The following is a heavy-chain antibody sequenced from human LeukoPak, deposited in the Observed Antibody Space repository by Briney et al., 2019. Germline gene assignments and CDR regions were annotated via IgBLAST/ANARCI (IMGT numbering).Heavy chain of an antibody. V-gene: IGHV4-34*01. D-gene: IGHD3-10*01. J-gene: IGHJ3*02. CDR1: GGSFSGYY. CDR2: INHSGST. CDR3: ARHEGETYYYGSGSYYAFDI. Sequence: PSETLSLTCAVYGGSFSGYYWSWIRQPPGKGLEWIGEINHSGSTNYNPSLKSRVTISVDTSKNQFSLKLSSVTAADTAVYYCARHEGETYYYGSGSYYAFDIWGQGTMVTVSS.